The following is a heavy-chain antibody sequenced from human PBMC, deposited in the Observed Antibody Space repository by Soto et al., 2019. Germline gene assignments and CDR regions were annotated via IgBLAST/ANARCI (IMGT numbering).Heavy chain of an antibody. V-gene: IGHV3-23*01. J-gene: IGHJ4*02. CDR3: AKDSIPYSSSYDLDH. CDR2: ITGTGVSI. CDR1: GFSFSGFA. Sequence: EVQLLESGGGLVQPGGSLRLSCVASGFSFSGFAMSWVRQAPGKGLVWVSGITGTGVSIYYADSVRGRFTISRDNSKNTLYLQMSSLRAEDTARYYCAKDSIPYSSSYDLDHWGRGALVTVSS. D-gene: IGHD6-6*01.